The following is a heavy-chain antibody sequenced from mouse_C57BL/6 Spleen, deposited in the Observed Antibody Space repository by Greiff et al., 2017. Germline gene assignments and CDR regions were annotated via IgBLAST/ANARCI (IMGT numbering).Heavy chain of an antibody. CDR1: GFTFSSYT. CDR3: ASLTGKGFAY. D-gene: IGHD4-1*01. CDR2: ISGGGGNT. V-gene: IGHV5-9*01. J-gene: IGHJ3*01. Sequence: EVQLVESGGGLVKPGGSLKLSCAASGFTFSSYTMSWVRQTPEKRLEWVATISGGGGNTYYPDSVKGRFTISRDNAKNTLYLQMSSLRSEDTALYYCASLTGKGFAYWGQGTLVTVSA.